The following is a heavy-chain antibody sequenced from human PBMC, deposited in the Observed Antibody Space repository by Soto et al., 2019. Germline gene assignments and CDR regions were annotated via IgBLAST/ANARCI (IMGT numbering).Heavy chain of an antibody. D-gene: IGHD3-22*01. CDR1: GFTFSSYA. V-gene: IGHV3-30-3*01. CDR3: ARDLYTFYDSSPLGI. J-gene: IGHJ3*02. CDR2: ISYDGSNK. Sequence: QVQLVESGGGVVQPGRSLRLSCAASGFTFSSYAMHWVRQAPGKGLEWVAVISYDGSNKYYADSVKGRFTISRDNSKNTLYLQMNSLRAEDTAVYYCARDLYTFYDSSPLGIWGQGTMVTVSS.